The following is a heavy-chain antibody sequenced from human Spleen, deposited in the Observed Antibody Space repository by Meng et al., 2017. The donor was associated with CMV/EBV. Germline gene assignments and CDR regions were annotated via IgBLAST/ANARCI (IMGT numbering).Heavy chain of an antibody. V-gene: IGHV1-2*02. CDR3: AREQRAPSFDP. J-gene: IGHJ5*02. CDR2: INPKSGGT. CDR1: GYTFTGFY. Sequence: SCTASGYTFTGFYVHWVRQAPGQGLEWMGWINPKSGGTIYAQNFLGRVTLTTDTSISTAYMELSRLTSDDTAVYYCAREQRAPSFDPWGQGTLVTVSS. D-gene: IGHD1-1*01.